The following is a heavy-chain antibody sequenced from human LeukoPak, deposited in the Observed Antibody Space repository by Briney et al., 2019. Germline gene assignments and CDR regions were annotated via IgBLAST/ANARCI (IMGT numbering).Heavy chain of an antibody. Sequence: SETLSLTCAVYGGSFSGYYWSWIRQPPGKGLEWIGEINHSGSTNYNPSLKSRVTISVDTSKNQFSLKLSSVTAADTAVYYCARGHTRKVGSSSWYSPPYYYYMDVWGKGTTVTVSS. CDR2: INHSGST. V-gene: IGHV4-34*01. J-gene: IGHJ6*03. CDR3: ARGHTRKVGSSSWYSPPYYYYMDV. D-gene: IGHD6-13*01. CDR1: GGSFSGYY.